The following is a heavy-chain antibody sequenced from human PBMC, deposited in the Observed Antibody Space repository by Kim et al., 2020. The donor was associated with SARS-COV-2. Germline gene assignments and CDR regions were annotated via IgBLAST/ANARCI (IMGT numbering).Heavy chain of an antibody. D-gene: IGHD6-13*01. CDR3: AAAAVDAPTPGAKYYYYYYGMDV. Sequence: SETLSLTCTVSGGSISSGSYYWSWIRQPAGKGLEWIGRIYTSGSTNYNPSLKSRVTISVDTSKNQFSLKLSSVTAADTAVYYCAAAAVDAPTPGAKYYYYYYGMDVRPRDHGHRLL. V-gene: IGHV4-61*02. J-gene: IGHJ6*02. CDR2: IYTSGST. CDR1: GGSISSGSYY.